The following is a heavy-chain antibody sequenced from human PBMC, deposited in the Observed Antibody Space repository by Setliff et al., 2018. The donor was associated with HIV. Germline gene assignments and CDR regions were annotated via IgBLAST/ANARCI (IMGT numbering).Heavy chain of an antibody. CDR1: GGSISSYS. V-gene: IGHV4-59*12. CDR2: IYYGGSA. Sequence: PSETLSLTCSISGGSISSYSWSWIRQVPGKGLEWIGNIYYGGSANYKPSLKSRVTISTDWHRNQVSLELRSVTAADTALYYCARATRIIPLVVPGASDYWGQGTLVTVSS. J-gene: IGHJ4*02. CDR3: ARATRIIPLVVPGASDY. D-gene: IGHD2-8*02.